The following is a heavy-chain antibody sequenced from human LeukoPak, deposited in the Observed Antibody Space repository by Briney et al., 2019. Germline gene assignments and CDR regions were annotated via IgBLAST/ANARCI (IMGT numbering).Heavy chain of an antibody. D-gene: IGHD6-19*01. CDR2: INSDGSST. V-gene: IGHV3-74*01. Sequence: GGSLRLSCAASDFKFSEFRMSWVRQAPGKGLVWVSRINSDGSSTSYADSVKGRFTISRDNAKNTLYLQMNSLRAEDTAVYYCASSDWYVLYYWGQGTLVTVSS. J-gene: IGHJ4*02. CDR1: DFKFSEFR. CDR3: ASSDWYVLYY.